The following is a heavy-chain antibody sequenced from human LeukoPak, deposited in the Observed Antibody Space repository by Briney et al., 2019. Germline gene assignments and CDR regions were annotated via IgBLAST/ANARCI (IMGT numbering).Heavy chain of an antibody. Sequence: ASVKVSCKASGYTFTSYYMHWVRQAPGQGLEWMGIINPSGGSTSYAQKFQGRVTMTTDTSTSTVYMELSSLRSEDTAVYYCAREGGDFLPGYRGWYFDYWGQGTLVTVPP. CDR3: AREGGDFLPGYRGWYFDY. D-gene: IGHD3-9*01. CDR2: INPSGGST. J-gene: IGHJ4*02. V-gene: IGHV1-46*01. CDR1: GYTFTSYY.